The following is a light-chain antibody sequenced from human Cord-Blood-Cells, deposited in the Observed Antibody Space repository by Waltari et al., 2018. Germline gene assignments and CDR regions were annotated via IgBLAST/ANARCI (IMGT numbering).Light chain of an antibody. CDR3: MQALQTPPT. CDR2: LGS. V-gene: IGKV2-28*01. CDR1: QSLLHSNGYNY. Sequence: VMTQSPLSLPVTPGEPASISCRSSQSLLHSNGYNYLDWYLQKPGQSPQLLIYLGSNRASGVPDRFSGSGSGTDFTLKISRVEAEDVGVYYCMQALQTPPTFGQGTKVEIK. J-gene: IGKJ1*01.